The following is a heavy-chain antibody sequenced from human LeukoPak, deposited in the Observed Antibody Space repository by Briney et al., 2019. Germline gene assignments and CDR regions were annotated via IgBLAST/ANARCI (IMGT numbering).Heavy chain of an antibody. CDR3: AKVRTYFYHGLDV. CDR2: ISGTTSGT. Sequence: GGSLRLSCAASGFTFGNYWMSWVRQAPGKGLEWVSGISGTTSGTYYADSVKGRFTISRDNSKNTLFLQVNSLRAEDTAVYYCAKVRTYFYHGLDVWGQGTTVTVSS. D-gene: IGHD1-14*01. V-gene: IGHV3-23*01. CDR1: GFTFGNYW. J-gene: IGHJ6*02.